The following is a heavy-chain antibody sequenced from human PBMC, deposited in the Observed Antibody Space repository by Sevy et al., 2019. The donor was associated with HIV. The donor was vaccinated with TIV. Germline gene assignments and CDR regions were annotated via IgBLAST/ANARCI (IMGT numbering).Heavy chain of an antibody. Sequence: GGSLRLSCAASGSTFDDYGMSWVRQAPGKGLEWVSGISWNGGRIGSADSVKGRFTISKDNAKNSLYLQMNSLRAEDTALYYCATDSGYGSGSYYSFWGKGTLVTVSS. J-gene: IGHJ4*02. CDR3: ATDSGYGSGSYYSF. CDR2: ISWNGGRI. CDR1: GSTFDDYG. V-gene: IGHV3-20*04. D-gene: IGHD3-10*01.